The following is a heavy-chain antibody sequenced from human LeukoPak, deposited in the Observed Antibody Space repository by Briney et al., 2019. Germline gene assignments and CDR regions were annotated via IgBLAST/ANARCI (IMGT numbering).Heavy chain of an antibody. V-gene: IGHV4-39*07. J-gene: IGHJ4*02. D-gene: IGHD4-17*01. Sequence: SETLSLTCTVSGGSISSSSYYWDWIRQPPGKGLEWIGSIYISGSTNYNPSLKSRVTISVDTSKNQFSLKLSSVTAADTAVYYCAREREGPYGYLDYWGQGTLVTVSS. CDR1: GGSISSSSYY. CDR3: AREREGPYGYLDY. CDR2: IYISGST.